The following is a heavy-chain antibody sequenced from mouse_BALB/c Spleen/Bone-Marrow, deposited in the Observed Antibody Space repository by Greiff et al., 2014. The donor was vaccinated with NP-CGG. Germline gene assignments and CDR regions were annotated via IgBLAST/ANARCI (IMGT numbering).Heavy chain of an antibody. CDR2: ISSDSSTI. J-gene: IGHJ4*01. CDR1: GFTFSSFG. CDR3: ARSYYVGYYAMDY. Sequence: VQLKESGGGLVQPGGSRKLSCAASGFTFSSFGIHWVRQAPEKGLEWVAYISSDSSTIYYADTVKGRFTISRDNPKNTLFLQMTSLRSEDTAMYYCARSYYVGYYAMDYWGQGTSVTVSS. D-gene: IGHD1-1*01. V-gene: IGHV5-17*02.